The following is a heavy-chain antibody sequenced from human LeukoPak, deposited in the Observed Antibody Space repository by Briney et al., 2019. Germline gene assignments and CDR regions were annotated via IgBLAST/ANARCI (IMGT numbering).Heavy chain of an antibody. V-gene: IGHV1-2*02. CDR3: ARSDYTDY. CDR2: INPNSGGT. CDR1: GYTFTDYY. Sequence: ASVKVSCKASGYTFTDYYMNWVRQAPGQGLEWMGWINPNSGGTDYAQNFQGRVTMTRDTSISTAYMELSRLTSDDTAVYYCARSDYTDYWGQGTLVTVSS. D-gene: IGHD4-11*01. J-gene: IGHJ4*02.